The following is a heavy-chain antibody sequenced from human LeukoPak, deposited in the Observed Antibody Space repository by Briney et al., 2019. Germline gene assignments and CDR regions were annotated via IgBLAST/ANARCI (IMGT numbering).Heavy chain of an antibody. V-gene: IGHV1-18*01. CDR3: ARRSGWTPNWFDP. D-gene: IGHD6-19*01. CDR2: ISTYNGDT. J-gene: IGHJ5*02. CDR1: GGTFSNYA. Sequence: ASVKVSCKASGGTFSNYAISWVRQAPGQGLEWMGWISTYNGDTNYAQKLQGRVTMTTDTSTSTAYMELRSLRSDDTAVYYCARRSGWTPNWFDPWGQGTLVTVSS.